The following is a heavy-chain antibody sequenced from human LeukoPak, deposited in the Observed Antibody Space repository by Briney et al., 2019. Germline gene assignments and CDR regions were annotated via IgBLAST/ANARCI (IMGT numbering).Heavy chain of an antibody. CDR1: GYTFTSYG. CDR3: ARVFIRDVYAFDI. V-gene: IGHV1-2*02. D-gene: IGHD3-16*01. Sequence: ASVKVSCKASGYTFTSYGISWVRQAPGQGLEWMGWINPNSGGTDYAQNFQGRVTMTRDTSISAAYMELSSLRSDDTAMYYCARVFIRDVYAFDIWGQGTMVTVSS. J-gene: IGHJ3*02. CDR2: INPNSGGT.